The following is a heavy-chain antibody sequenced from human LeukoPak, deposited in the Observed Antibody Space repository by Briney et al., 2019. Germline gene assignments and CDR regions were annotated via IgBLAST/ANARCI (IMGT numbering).Heavy chain of an antibody. J-gene: IGHJ4*02. D-gene: IGHD1-1*01. CDR1: GYTFTGYY. CDR3: ATDREPTGTTQD. CDR2: INPNSGGT. Sequence: ASVKVSCKASGYTFTGYYMHWVRQAPGQGLEWMGWINPNSGGTNYAQKFQGRVTMTRDTSISTAYMELSSLRSEDTAVYYCATDREPTGTTQDWGQGTLVTVSS. V-gene: IGHV1-2*02.